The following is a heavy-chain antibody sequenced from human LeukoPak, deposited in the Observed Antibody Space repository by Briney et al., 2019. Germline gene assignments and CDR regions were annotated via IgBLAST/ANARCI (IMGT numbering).Heavy chain of an antibody. D-gene: IGHD3-22*01. CDR2: IYHSGST. CDR3: ARVSKLDYDSSGYKDAFDI. Sequence: ASETLSLTCAVSGGSISSSNWWSWVRQPPGKGLEWIGEIYHSGSTNYNPSLKSRVTISVDKSKNQFSLKLSSVTAADTAVYYCARVSKLDYDSSGYKDAFDIWGQGTMVTVSS. J-gene: IGHJ3*02. V-gene: IGHV4-4*02. CDR1: GGSISSSNW.